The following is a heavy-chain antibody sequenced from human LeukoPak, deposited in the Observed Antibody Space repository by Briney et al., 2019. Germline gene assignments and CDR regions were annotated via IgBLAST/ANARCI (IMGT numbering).Heavy chain of an antibody. CDR3: ARDRYCISTTCYNDYFDY. D-gene: IGHD2-2*02. CDR1: GYIFTSYG. CDR2: ISVYNGNT. Sequence: ASVKVSCKASGYIFTSYGISWVRQAPGQGLEWMGWISVYNGNTNDAQKLHGRVTMTTDTSTSAAYMELRSLRSDDTAVYYCARDRYCISTTCYNDYFDYWGQGTLVTVSS. V-gene: IGHV1-18*04. J-gene: IGHJ4*02.